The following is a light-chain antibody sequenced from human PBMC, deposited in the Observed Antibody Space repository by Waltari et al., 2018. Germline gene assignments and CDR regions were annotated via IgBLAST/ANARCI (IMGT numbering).Light chain of an antibody. CDR2: DAS. V-gene: IGKV3-11*01. J-gene: IGKJ5*01. CDR1: QSVGKF. CDR3: QQRSDWPPSIT. Sequence: EVVLTQSPVTLSLSPGERATLSCRASQSVGKFLAWYQKKPGQAPRLLIYDASNRATGIPVTFSGSGSGTDFTLTISSVQPVDFALYFCQQRSDWPPSITFGQGTRLEI.